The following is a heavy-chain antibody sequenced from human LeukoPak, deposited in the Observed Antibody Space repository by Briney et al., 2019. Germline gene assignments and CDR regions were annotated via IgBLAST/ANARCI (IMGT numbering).Heavy chain of an antibody. J-gene: IGHJ2*01. Sequence: PSQTLSLTCTVSGGSISSGGYYWSWIRQHPGKGLEWIGYIYYSGSTYYNPSLMSRVTISVDTSRNQFSLKLSSVTAADTAVYYCARGVTMIVVVIHDWYFDLWGRGTLVTVSS. V-gene: IGHV4-31*03. CDR2: IYYSGST. CDR1: GGSISSGGYY. D-gene: IGHD3-22*01. CDR3: ARGVTMIVVVIHDWYFDL.